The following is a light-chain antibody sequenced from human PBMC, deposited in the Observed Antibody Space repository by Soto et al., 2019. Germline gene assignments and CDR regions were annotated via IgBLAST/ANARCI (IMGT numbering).Light chain of an antibody. V-gene: IGKV1-39*01. Sequence: DLQMTQSPSSLSASVGDRVTIACRASQSISGYLNWYQQKPGKAPKLLIYAASRLQSEIPSRFSGGGSGTDFTLTITSLQPEDFATYYCQQSYSSPRTFGQGTKVEIK. CDR2: AAS. J-gene: IGKJ1*01. CDR1: QSISGY. CDR3: QQSYSSPRT.